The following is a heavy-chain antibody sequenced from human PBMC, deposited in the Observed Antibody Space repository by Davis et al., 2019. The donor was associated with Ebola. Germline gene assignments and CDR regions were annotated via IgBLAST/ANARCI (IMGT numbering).Heavy chain of an antibody. CDR1: GYTFTNYA. J-gene: IGHJ3*02. D-gene: IGHD2-15*01. CDR2: ISGYNGNT. Sequence: ASVKVSCKASGYTFTNYAISWVRQAPGQGLEWMAWISGYNGNTNYAQKLQGRVTTTTVTSTGTAYMELRSLRSDDTAVYYCAREAWIDCSDSSCYPDDDSFDIWGQGTMVTVSS. CDR3: AREAWIDCSDSSCYPDDDSFDI. V-gene: IGHV1-18*01.